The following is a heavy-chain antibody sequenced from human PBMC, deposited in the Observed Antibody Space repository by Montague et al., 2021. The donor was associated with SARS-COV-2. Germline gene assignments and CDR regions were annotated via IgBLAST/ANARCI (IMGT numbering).Heavy chain of an antibody. Sequence: SETLSLTCTVSGGSISSSSYYWGWIRQPPGKGLEWIGSIYYSGSTYYNPSLKSRVTISVDTSKNQFSLKLSSVTAADTAVYYCAISWGQWLPWVYYFDYRGQGTLVTVSA. J-gene: IGHJ4*02. CDR3: AISWGQWLPWVYYFDY. V-gene: IGHV4-39*01. CDR1: GGSISSSSYY. CDR2: IYYSGST. D-gene: IGHD6-19*01.